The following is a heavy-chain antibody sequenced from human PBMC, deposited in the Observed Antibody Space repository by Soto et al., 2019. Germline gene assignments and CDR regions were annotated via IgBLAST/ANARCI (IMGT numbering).Heavy chain of an antibody. J-gene: IGHJ6*02. CDR3: ARRWAVPGDCYYGMDG. CDR2: INEAGSKT. D-gene: IGHD6-19*01. Sequence: EVQLEESGGGLVQPGGSLRLSCAVSGFSLSSYWMTWVRQAPGKGLEWVSNINEAGSKTYYVDSVKDRFTVSRDNAKNXLWLQLNSLRAEATAVYYCARRWAVPGDCYYGMDGWGQGTTVTVSS. CDR1: GFSLSSYW. V-gene: IGHV3-7*01.